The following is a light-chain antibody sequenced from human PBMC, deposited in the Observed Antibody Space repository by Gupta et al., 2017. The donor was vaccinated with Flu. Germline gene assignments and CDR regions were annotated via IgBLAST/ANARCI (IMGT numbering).Light chain of an antibody. J-gene: IGKJ1*01. CDR2: DTS. CDR1: GEINYY. V-gene: IGKV1-33*01. CDR3: QQVHILPPT. Sequence: PTSRSAFTGYRRTIPCQASGEINYYLNWYQQKPGKAPKLLIYDTSKGETGVPSRFSGSGSGTDFSLTISSLQPEDVAVYYCQQVHILPPTFGQGTQVEIK.